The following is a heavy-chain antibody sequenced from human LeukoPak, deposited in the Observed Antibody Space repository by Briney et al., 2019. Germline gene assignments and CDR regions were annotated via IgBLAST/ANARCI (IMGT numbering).Heavy chain of an antibody. Sequence: PSETLSLTCAVSGYSISSGYFWGWIRQPPGKGLEWIGSIYHSGSTYYNPSLKSRVTIPVDTSKHQFSLKLSSVTAADTAVYYCARRSRYGYPRPYWYFDLWGRGTLVTVSS. CDR2: IYHSGST. CDR3: ARRSRYGYPRPYWYFDL. CDR1: GYSISSGYF. J-gene: IGHJ2*01. D-gene: IGHD5-24*01. V-gene: IGHV4-38-2*01.